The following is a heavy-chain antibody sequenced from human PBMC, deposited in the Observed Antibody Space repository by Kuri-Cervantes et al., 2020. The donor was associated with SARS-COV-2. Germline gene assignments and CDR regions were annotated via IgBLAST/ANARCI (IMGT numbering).Heavy chain of an antibody. CDR1: GGSISSSSYY. CDR2: IYYSGST. Sequence: GSLRLSWNVSGGSISSSSYYWGWIRQPPGKGLECIGSIYYSGSTYYNPSLKSRVTISVDTSKNQFSLKLSSVTAADTAVYYCARPKSNIRYGIGAFDIWGQGTMVTVSS. D-gene: IGHD2/OR15-2a*01. J-gene: IGHJ3*02. CDR3: ARPKSNIRYGIGAFDI. V-gene: IGHV4-39*01.